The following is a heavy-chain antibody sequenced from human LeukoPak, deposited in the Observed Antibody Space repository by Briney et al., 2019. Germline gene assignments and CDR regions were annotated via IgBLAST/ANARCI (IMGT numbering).Heavy chain of an antibody. D-gene: IGHD2-15*01. V-gene: IGHV1-8*01. CDR2: MNPNSGNT. CDR3: ARGETPLRDYYYYYMDV. CDR1: GYTFTSYD. J-gene: IGHJ6*03. Sequence: GASVKVSCKASGYTFTSYDINWVRQATGQGLEWMGWMNPNSGNTGYAQKFQGRVTITRNTSISTAYMELSSLRSEDTAVYYCARGETPLRDYYYYYMDVWGKGTTVTVSS.